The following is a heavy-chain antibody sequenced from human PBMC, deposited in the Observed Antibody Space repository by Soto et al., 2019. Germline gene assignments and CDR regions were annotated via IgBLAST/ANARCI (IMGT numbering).Heavy chain of an antibody. Sequence: QIQLVQSGAELKKPGASVKVSCKASGYTFDSHAIGWVRQAPGQGLEWMGWISAYNGNTMYAQKFQGRVTMTTDTSSNTAYMELRSLRSDDTAVYYCARDPTAMGYYYGLDVWGQGTTVIVSS. CDR1: GYTFDSHA. D-gene: IGHD5-18*01. CDR3: ARDPTAMGYYYGLDV. CDR2: ISAYNGNT. J-gene: IGHJ6*02. V-gene: IGHV1-18*01.